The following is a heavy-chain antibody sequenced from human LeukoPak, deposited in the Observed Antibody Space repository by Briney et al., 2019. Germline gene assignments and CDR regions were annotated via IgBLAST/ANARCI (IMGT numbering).Heavy chain of an antibody. CDR2: ISGSGGST. CDR1: GFTFSSYA. Sequence: PGGSLGLSCAASGFTFSSYAMSWVRQAPGKGLEWVSAISGSGGSTYYADSVKGRFTTSRDNSKNTLYLQMNSLRAEDTAVYYCAKSGLLLYYFDYWGQGTLVTVSS. CDR3: AKSGLLLYYFDY. J-gene: IGHJ4*02. V-gene: IGHV3-23*01. D-gene: IGHD2-15*01.